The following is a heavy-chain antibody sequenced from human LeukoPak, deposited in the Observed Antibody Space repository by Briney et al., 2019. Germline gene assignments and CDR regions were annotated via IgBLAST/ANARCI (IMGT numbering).Heavy chain of an antibody. CDR1: GFTFSDYG. CDR2: MWFDGNNK. V-gene: IGHV3-33*01. J-gene: IGHJ4*02. D-gene: IGHD4-17*01. CDR3: ARRQTTVLDY. Sequence: GGSLRLSCAASGFTFSDYGIHWVRQAPGKGLEWVAVMWFDGNNKYYADSVKGRFIISRDNSKNTLSLQMNSLRAEDTAVYYCARRQTTVLDYWGQGTLVTVSS.